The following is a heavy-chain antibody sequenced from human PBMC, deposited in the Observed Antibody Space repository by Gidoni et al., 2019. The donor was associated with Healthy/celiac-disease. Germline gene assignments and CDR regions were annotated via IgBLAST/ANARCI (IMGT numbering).Heavy chain of an antibody. D-gene: IGHD3-22*01. Sequence: EVQLLESGGGLVQPGGSLRLSCAASGFTFSSYAMSWVRQAPGKGLEWVSAISGSGGSTYYADSVKGRFTISRDNSKNTLYLQMNSLRAEDTAVYYCAKGDVSTYYYDSSGYSDAFDIWGQGTMVTVSS. CDR2: ISGSGGST. CDR3: AKGDVSTYYYDSSGYSDAFDI. J-gene: IGHJ3*02. CDR1: GFTFSSYA. V-gene: IGHV3-23*01.